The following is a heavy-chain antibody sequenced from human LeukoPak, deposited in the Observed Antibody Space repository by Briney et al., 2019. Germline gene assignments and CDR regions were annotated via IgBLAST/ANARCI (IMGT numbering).Heavy chain of an antibody. CDR2: INTNTGNP. CDR1: GYTCTSYA. CDR3: ARDKGRGVLLRSFDY. D-gene: IGHD3-16*01. Sequence: ASVKVSCKASGYTCTSYAMNWVRQAPGQGLEWMGWINTNTGNPTYAQGFTGRFVFSLDTSVSTAYLQISSLKAEDTAVYYCARDKGRGVLLRSFDYGGQGTLVTVSS. V-gene: IGHV7-4-1*02. J-gene: IGHJ4*02.